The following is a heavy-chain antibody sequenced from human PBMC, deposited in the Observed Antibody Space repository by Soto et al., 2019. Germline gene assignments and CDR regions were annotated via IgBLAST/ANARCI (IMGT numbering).Heavy chain of an antibody. CDR2: INHSGST. J-gene: IGHJ6*02. D-gene: IGHD3-3*01. CDR3: ARVRKRRTPWSGYVLGNYGMDV. V-gene: IGHV4-34*01. CDR1: GGSFSGYY. Sequence: NPSETLSLTCAVYGGSFSGYYWSWIRQPPGKGLEWIGEINHSGSTNYNPSLKSRVTISVDTSKNQFSLKLSSVTAADTAVYYCARVRKRRTPWSGYVLGNYGMDVWGQGTTVTVSS.